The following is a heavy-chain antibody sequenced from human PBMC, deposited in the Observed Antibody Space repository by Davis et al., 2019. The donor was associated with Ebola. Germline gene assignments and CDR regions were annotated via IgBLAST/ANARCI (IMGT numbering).Heavy chain of an antibody. V-gene: IGHV3-21*04. CDR1: GFTFDDYA. J-gene: IGHJ6*02. CDR2: ISSSSSYI. CDR3: ARVRGAPDYYYYYYGMDV. D-gene: IGHD3-10*01. Sequence: PGGSLRLSCAASGFTFDDYAMHWVRQAPGKGLEWVSSISSSSSYIYYADSVKGRFTISRDNAKNSLYLQMNSLRAEDTAVYYCARVRGAPDYYYYYYGMDVWGQGTTVTVSS.